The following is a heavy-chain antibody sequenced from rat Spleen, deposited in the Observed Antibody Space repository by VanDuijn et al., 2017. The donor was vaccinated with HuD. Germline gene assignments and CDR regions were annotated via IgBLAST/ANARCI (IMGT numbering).Heavy chain of an antibody. J-gene: IGHJ3*01. V-gene: IGHV5-7*01. CDR2: ISFDGSNT. CDR3: ARHGYGGYSGPFAY. Sequence: EVQLVESGGDLVQPGRSMELSCAASGFTFSDYNMAWVRQAPKKGLEWVATISFDGSNTYYRDSVKGRFTISRDNAKSTLYLQMDSLRSEDTATYYCARHGYGGYSGPFAYWGQGTLVTVSS. D-gene: IGHD1-11*01. CDR1: GFTFSDYN.